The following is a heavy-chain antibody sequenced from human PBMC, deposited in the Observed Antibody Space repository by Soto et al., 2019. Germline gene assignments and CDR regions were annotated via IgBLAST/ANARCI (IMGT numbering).Heavy chain of an antibody. V-gene: IGHV3-66*04. CDR3: ARHGYNYGGGYFDY. J-gene: IGHJ4*02. CDR1: GVTVSSNY. Sequence: PGGSLRFSCAASGVTVSSNYMSWVRQAPGKGLEWVSVIYSGGSTYYADSVKGRFTISRDNSKNTLYLQMNSLRAEDTAVYYCARHGYNYGGGYFDYWGQGTLVTVSS. CDR2: IYSGGST. D-gene: IGHD5-18*01.